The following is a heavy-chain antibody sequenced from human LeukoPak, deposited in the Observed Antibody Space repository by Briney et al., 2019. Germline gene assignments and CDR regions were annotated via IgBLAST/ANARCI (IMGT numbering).Heavy chain of an antibody. CDR1: GGTFSSYA. Sequence: SVTVSCKASGGTFSSYAISWVRQAPGQGLEWMGGIIPIFGTANYAQKFQGRVTITADESTSTAYMELSSLRSEDTAVYYCATHSPIAVAGTLDYWGQGTLVTVSS. CDR2: IIPIFGTA. CDR3: ATHSPIAVAGTLDY. D-gene: IGHD6-19*01. V-gene: IGHV1-69*13. J-gene: IGHJ4*02.